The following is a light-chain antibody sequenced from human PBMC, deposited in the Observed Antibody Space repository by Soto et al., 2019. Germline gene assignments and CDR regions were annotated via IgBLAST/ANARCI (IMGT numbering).Light chain of an antibody. CDR1: QSINTN. Sequence: DIQMTQSPSSLSASVGDRVTITCRASQSINTNLNWYEQKPGKAPKLLIHDASVLHSGVPLRFRGSGFGTDFTLTISSLQLEDFATYFCQHSYADPVTFCGGTHVEMK. V-gene: IGKV1-39*01. J-gene: IGKJ4*01. CDR2: DAS. CDR3: QHSYADPVT.